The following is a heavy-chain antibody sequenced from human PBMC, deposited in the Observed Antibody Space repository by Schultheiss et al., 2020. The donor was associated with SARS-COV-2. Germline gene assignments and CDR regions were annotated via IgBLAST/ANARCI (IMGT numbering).Heavy chain of an antibody. CDR1: GGSISSGGYF. D-gene: IGHD6-19*01. V-gene: IGHV4-61*10. Sequence: SETLSLTCTVSGGSISSGGYFWSWIRQPAEKGLEWIGYIYYSGSTYYTPSLKSRVTISIDTSKNQFSLKLSSVTAADTAVYYCARDPPNSYSSGWIDAFDIWGQGTMVTVSS. CDR3: ARDPPNSYSSGWIDAFDI. CDR2: IYYSGST. J-gene: IGHJ3*02.